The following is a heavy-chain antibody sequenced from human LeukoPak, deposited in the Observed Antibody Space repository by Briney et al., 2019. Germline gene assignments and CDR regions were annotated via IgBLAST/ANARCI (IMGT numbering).Heavy chain of an antibody. V-gene: IGHV3-48*04. CDR2: IGRGI. J-gene: IGHJ4*02. CDR3: ARDAPAGGKPEYFFDY. CDR1: GFTFSSYS. Sequence: GGSLRLSCAASGFTFSSYSMNWVRQAPGKGLEWVSHIGRGITYADSVKGRFTISRDNSKNLVYLEMNSLRAEDTAVYYCARDAPAGGKPEYFFDYWGQGTLVTVSS.